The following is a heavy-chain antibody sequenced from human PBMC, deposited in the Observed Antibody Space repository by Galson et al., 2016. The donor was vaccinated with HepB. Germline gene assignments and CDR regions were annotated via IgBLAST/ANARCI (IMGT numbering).Heavy chain of an antibody. D-gene: IGHD6-19*01. V-gene: IGHV3-23*01. Sequence: SLRLSCAVSGISVSSYAMNWVRQAPGKGLEWVSRISGGGVNTYYGDPVEGGFTNSRDNSKNTLYLQMNSLRVEDTALYYCAKGSYSSGSAVNWFDPWGQGTLVTVSS. CDR1: GISVSSYA. CDR3: AKGSYSSGSAVNWFDP. CDR2: ISGGGVNT. J-gene: IGHJ5*02.